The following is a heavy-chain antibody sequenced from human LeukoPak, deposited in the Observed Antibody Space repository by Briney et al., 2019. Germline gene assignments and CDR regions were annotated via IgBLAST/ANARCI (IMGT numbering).Heavy chain of an antibody. CDR2: IRYDGSNK. D-gene: IGHD1-26*01. V-gene: IGHV3-30*02. J-gene: IGHJ4*02. Sequence: QPGGSLRLSCAASGFTFSTYGMHWVRQAPGKGLEWVAFIRYDGSNKYYADSVKGRFTISRDSSKNTLYLQMNSLRAEDTAVYYCAREIGGRNSQWELLYWGQGILVTVSS. CDR3: AREIGGRNSQWELLY. CDR1: GFTFSTYG.